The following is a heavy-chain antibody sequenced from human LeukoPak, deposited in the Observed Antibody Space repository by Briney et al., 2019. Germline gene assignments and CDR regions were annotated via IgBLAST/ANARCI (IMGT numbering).Heavy chain of an antibody. D-gene: IGHD3-10*01. V-gene: IGHV3-23*01. J-gene: IGHJ6*02. CDR3: AKEESGSRNYYYYYAMDV. CDR2: ISGSGGST. Sequence: PGGSLRLSCAASGFTFSSYSMNWVRQAPGNGLEWVSAISGSGGSTYYADSVKGRFTISRDNSKNTLYLQMSSLRAEDTAVYYCAKEESGSRNYYYYYAMDVWGQGTTVTVSS. CDR1: GFTFSSYS.